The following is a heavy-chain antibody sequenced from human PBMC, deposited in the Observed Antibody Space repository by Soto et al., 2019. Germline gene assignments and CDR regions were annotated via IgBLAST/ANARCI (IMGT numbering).Heavy chain of an antibody. CDR2: IYYSGST. CDR3: ARSYAKLYYYYYGMDV. Sequence: PSETLSLTCTVSGGSISSYYWSWIRQPPGKGLEWIGYIYYSGSTNYNPSLKSRVTISVDTSKNQFSLKLSSVTAADTAVYYCARSYAKLYYYYYGMDVWGQGTTVTVSS. V-gene: IGHV4-59*01. D-gene: IGHD2-2*01. J-gene: IGHJ6*02. CDR1: GGSISSYY.